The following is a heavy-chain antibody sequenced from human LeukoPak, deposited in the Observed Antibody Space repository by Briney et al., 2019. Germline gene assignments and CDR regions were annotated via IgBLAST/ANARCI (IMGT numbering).Heavy chain of an antibody. Sequence: GGSLRLSCAASGFTVSSYYMTWVRQAPGKGLEWVSVMYSGGSTYYADSMKGRVAISRDNSQNTVFLQMNSVRVEDTAVYYCARSYSNHLFGMDVWGQGTAVTVSS. CDR2: MYSGGST. V-gene: IGHV3-66*01. J-gene: IGHJ6*02. CDR1: GFTVSSYY. D-gene: IGHD4-11*01. CDR3: ARSYSNHLFGMDV.